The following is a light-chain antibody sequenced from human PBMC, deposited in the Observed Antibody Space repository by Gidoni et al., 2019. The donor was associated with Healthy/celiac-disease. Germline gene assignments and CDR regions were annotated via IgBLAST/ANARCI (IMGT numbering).Light chain of an antibody. CDR3: QQSYSTTYT. J-gene: IGKJ2*01. V-gene: IGKV1-39*01. CDR2: AAS. Sequence: DLQVPHSPSSLSASVGDRVTITCRASQSISSYLNWYQQKPGKAPKLLIYAASSLQSGVPSRFSGSGSGTDFTLTISSLQPEDFATYYCQQSYSTTYTFXQXTKLEIK. CDR1: QSISSY.